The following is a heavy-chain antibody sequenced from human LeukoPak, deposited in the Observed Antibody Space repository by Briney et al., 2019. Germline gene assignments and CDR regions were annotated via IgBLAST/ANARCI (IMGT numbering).Heavy chain of an antibody. CDR2: INHSGST. V-gene: IGHV4-34*01. J-gene: IGHJ4*02. Sequence: SDTLSLTCAVYGRSFSGYYWRWIRQPPGKALEWIGEINHSGSTNYNSSLKSRVTISVATSKNPFSLKLGFVTAADTDVYYCERSGMITFGGVIAPYYCDYWGQGTLVTVSS. CDR1: GRSFSGYY. D-gene: IGHD3-16*02. CDR3: ERSGMITFGGVIAPYYCDY.